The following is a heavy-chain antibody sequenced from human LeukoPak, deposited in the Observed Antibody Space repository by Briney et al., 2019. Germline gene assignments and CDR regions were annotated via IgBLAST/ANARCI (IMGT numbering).Heavy chain of an antibody. CDR3: AKEWSGVSYGRFAY. CDR2: IRDTVRTA. CDR1: GFTFSNYG. Sequence: GCLRLSCAASGFTFSNYGMSWIRQAPGKGLEWVSMIRDTVRTAYYASSVEGRFTISRDNSQYTLYLQMNSLRAEDTAVYYCAKEWSGVSYGRFAYWGQGTLVTVSS. D-gene: IGHD1-26*01. J-gene: IGHJ4*02. V-gene: IGHV3-23*01.